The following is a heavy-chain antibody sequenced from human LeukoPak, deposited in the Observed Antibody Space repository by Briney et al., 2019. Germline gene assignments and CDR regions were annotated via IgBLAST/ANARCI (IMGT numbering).Heavy chain of an antibody. V-gene: IGHV1-18*01. CDR3: ARGLRYGDYLAPLDY. CDR1: GYTFTSYG. D-gene: IGHD4-17*01. Sequence: ASVKVSCKASGYTFTSYGISWVRPAPGQGLAWMGWISGYNGNTKYAQKLQGRVNMTTDTSTSTAYMEVRSLRSDDTAVYYCARGLRYGDYLAPLDYWGQGTLVTVSS. J-gene: IGHJ4*02. CDR2: ISGYNGNT.